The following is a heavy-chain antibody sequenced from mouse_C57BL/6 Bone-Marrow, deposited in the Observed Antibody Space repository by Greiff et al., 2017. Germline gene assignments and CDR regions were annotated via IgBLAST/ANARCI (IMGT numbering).Heavy chain of an antibody. CDR3: AIYYEYPYYFDY. Sequence: QVQLQQSGAELVRPGASVKLSCKASGYTFTDYYINWVKQRPGQGLEWIARIYPGSGNTYYNEKFKGKATLTAEKSSSTAYMQLSSLTSEDSAVYFCAIYYEYPYYFDYWGQGTTLTVSS. V-gene: IGHV1-76*01. CDR2: IYPGSGNT. D-gene: IGHD2-4*01. CDR1: GYTFTDYY. J-gene: IGHJ2*01.